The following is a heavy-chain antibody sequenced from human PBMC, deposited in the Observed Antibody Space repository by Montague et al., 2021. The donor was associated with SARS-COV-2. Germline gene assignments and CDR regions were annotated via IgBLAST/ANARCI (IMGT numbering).Heavy chain of an antibody. J-gene: IGHJ4*02. CDR1: GGSINSGGYY. Sequence: TLSLTCIVSGGSINSGGYYWSWIRQHPGKGLEWIGYIYYSGSTYSNPSLSSRVTISMDTSKNQFSLKLSSVTAADTAFYYCARHYGSSLDSWGQGILVAVSS. D-gene: IGHD4-17*01. CDR3: ARHYGSSLDS. CDR2: IYYSGST. V-gene: IGHV4-31*03.